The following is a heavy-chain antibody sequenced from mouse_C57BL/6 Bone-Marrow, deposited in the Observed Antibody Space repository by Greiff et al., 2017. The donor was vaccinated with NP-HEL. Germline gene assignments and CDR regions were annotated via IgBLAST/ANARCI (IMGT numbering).Heavy chain of an antibody. CDR2: IWSGGST. Sequence: VQRVESGPGLVQPSQSLSITCTVSGFSLTSYGVHWVRQSPGKGLEWLGVIWSGGSTDYNAAFISRLSISKDNSKSQVFFKMNSLQADDTAIYYCARMGVFAYWGQGTLVTVSA. J-gene: IGHJ3*01. CDR1: GFSLTSYG. CDR3: ARMGVFAY. V-gene: IGHV2-2*01.